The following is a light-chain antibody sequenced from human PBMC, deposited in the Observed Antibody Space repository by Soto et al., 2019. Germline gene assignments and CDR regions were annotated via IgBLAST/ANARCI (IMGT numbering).Light chain of an antibody. J-gene: IGKJ2*01. Sequence: EIVLTQSPATLSLSPGERATLSCRASQSVSSYLAWYQQKPGQAPSLLIYDASNRATGIPAGFSGSGSGTDFTLTISSLQPEDFAVYYCQQRSNWPPYTFGQGTKLEIK. CDR3: QQRSNWPPYT. V-gene: IGKV3-11*01. CDR2: DAS. CDR1: QSVSSY.